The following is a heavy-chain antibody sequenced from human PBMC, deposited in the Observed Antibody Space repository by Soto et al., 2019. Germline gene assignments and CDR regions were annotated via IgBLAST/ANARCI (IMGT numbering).Heavy chain of an antibody. CDR1: VVTFTTNA. V-gene: IGHV3-23*01. Sequence: GGSLRLSCVASVVTFTTNAMELVRQSPGKGLEWVSFISGDDGSGNYADSVKGRFTISRDNSKNTLYMQMNTLRAYETAVYYCAKEVEENVKEPIPGECWGQGTVVTVSS. CDR3: AKEVEENVKEPIPGEC. J-gene: IGHJ4*02. CDR2: ISGDDGSG.